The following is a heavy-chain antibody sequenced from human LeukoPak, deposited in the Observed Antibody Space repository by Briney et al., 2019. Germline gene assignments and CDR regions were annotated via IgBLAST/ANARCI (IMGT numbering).Heavy chain of an antibody. CDR1: GYSFTSYW. D-gene: IGHD6-6*01. CDR2: IYPGDSDT. J-gene: IGHJ6*03. CDR3: ARGRSMAAEGDYMDV. Sequence: HGESLKISCKGSGYSFTSYWIGWVRQMPGKGLEWMGIIYPGDSDTRYSPSFQGQVTISADKSISTAYLQWNCLKASDTAMYYCARGRSMAAEGDYMDVWGKGTTVTVSS. V-gene: IGHV5-51*01.